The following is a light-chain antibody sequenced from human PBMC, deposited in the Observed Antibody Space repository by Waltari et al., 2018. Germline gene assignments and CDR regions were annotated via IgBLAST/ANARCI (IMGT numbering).Light chain of an antibody. Sequence: QSVLTQPPSVSAAPGQKVNIPCSGTSSNIGNNYVCRYQNLPGTAPKLLIYDNNQRPSGIPDRFSGSKSGTSATLDITGLQTGDEADYYCGTWDNSLSAVVFGGGTKLTVL. CDR1: SSNIGNNY. V-gene: IGLV1-51*01. CDR2: DNN. J-gene: IGLJ2*01. CDR3: GTWDNSLSAVV.